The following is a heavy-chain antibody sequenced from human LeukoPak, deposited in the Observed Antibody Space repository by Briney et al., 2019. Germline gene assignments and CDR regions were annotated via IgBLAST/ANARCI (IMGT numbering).Heavy chain of an antibody. J-gene: IGHJ4*02. CDR1: GFTFDDYA. CDR3: AREQSSIGLKSRSGAIVDY. Sequence: QPGRSLRLSCAASGFTFDDYAMHWVRQAPGKGLEWVSGISWNSGSIGYADSVKGRFTISRDNSKNTLYLQMNSLRAEDTAVYYCAREQSSIGLKSRSGAIVDYWGQGTLVTVSS. CDR2: ISWNSGSI. V-gene: IGHV3-9*01. D-gene: IGHD1-26*01.